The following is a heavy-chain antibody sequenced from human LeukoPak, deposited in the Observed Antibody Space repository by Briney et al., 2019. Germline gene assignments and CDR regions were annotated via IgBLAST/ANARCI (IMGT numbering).Heavy chain of an antibody. V-gene: IGHV3-48*03. Sequence: GGSLRLSSAASGFTFSSYEMNWVRQAPGEGLEWVSYISSSVSTIYYADSVKGRFTISRDNAKNSLYLQMNSLRAEDTAVYYCARAFFYGSGSYSVSYFDYWGQGTLVTVSS. J-gene: IGHJ4*02. CDR3: ARAFFYGSGSYSVSYFDY. CDR2: ISSSVSTI. CDR1: GFTFSSYE. D-gene: IGHD3-10*01.